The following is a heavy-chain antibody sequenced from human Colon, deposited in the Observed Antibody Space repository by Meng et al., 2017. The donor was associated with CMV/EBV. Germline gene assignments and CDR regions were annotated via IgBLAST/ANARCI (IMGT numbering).Heavy chain of an antibody. CDR3: ARGGSNSLGDEGFDF. Sequence: GESLKISCAASGFTVSSNYMSWVRQAPGKGLEWVSLIYSADNTLYADSVRGRFAISRDISKNTLYLQMNNLRPEDTAVYYCARGGSNSLGDEGFDFWGQGTMVTVSS. V-gene: IGHV3-66*02. CDR2: IYSADNT. CDR1: GFTVSSNY. D-gene: IGHD1-26*01. J-gene: IGHJ3*01.